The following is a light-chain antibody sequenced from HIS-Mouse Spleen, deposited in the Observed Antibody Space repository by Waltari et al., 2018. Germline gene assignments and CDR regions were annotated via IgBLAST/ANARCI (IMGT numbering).Light chain of an antibody. CDR2: ANN. J-gene: IGLJ3*02. CDR3: GTWDSSLSAWV. Sequence: QSVLTQPPSVSAAPGQTVTLSCSGSSSNIGNNYVYWYQQLPGTAPKLLIYANNKRPSGIPDRFSGSKSGTSATLGITGLQTGDEADYYCGTWDSSLSAWVFGGGTKLTVL. V-gene: IGLV1-51*01. CDR1: SSNIGNNY.